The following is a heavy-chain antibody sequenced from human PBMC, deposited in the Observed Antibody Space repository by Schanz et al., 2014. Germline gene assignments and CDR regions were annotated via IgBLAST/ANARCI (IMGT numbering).Heavy chain of an antibody. D-gene: IGHD2-2*01. CDR1: GFTFSTYA. J-gene: IGHJ4*02. V-gene: IGHV3-23*01. CDR2: ISGSGGSI. Sequence: EVQLLDSGGGLVQPGGSLRLSCAASGFTFSTYAMSWVRQAPGKGLEWVSAISGSGGSIYYADSVKGRFTISRDNSKNTLYLQMNSLRAEDTAVYYCAKDSTHIDIVLVPTAIDYWGQGTLVTVSS. CDR3: AKDSTHIDIVLVPTAIDY.